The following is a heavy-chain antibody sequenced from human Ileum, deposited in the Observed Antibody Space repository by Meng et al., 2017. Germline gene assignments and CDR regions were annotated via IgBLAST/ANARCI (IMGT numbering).Heavy chain of an antibody. Sequence: QVQLVRSGGGLVQHGRSLRLSCAASGFTFSTYTMHWVRQAPGKGPEWVTAISHGGSSYVYADSVKGRFTISRDNSKNTLYLQMNSLTPEDTAVYYCAREPSFGEHDYWGQGTLVTVSS. CDR2: ISHGGSSY. J-gene: IGHJ4*02. CDR3: AREPSFGEHDY. V-gene: IGHV3-30*01. D-gene: IGHD3-10*01. CDR1: GFTFSTYT.